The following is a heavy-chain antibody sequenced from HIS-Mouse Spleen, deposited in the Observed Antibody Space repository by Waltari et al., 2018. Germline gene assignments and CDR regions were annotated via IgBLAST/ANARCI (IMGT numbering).Heavy chain of an antibody. CDR2: IYYSGST. D-gene: IGHD6-13*01. J-gene: IGHJ2*01. CDR3: AREIPYSSSWYDWYFDL. CDR1: GGSISSSSYY. V-gene: IGHV4-39*07. Sequence: LQLQESGPGLVKPSETLSLTCTVSGGSISSSSYYWVCLRRPAVKGLEWIGSIYYSGSTYYSPAFQSRVTISVDTSKNQFSLKLSSVTAADTAVYYCAREIPYSSSWYDWYFDLWGRGTLVTVSS.